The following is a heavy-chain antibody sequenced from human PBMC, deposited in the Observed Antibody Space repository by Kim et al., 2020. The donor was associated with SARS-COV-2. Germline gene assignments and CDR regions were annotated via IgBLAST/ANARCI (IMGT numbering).Heavy chain of an antibody. CDR1: GFSFYIFG. Sequence: GGSLRLSCEASGFSFYIFGMSWVRQAPGKGLEWVAGIWYDGTKKYHADSVKGRFTISRDSSKNTVYLQMNSLRVEDTATYYCAKELERYCSGGGCYDFDLWGQGTLVTVSS. V-gene: IGHV3-33*06. J-gene: IGHJ4*02. D-gene: IGHD2-15*01. CDR2: IWYDGTKK. CDR3: AKELERYCSGGGCYDFDL.